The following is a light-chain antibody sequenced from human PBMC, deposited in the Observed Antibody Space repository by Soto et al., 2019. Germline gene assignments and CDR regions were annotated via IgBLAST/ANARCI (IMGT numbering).Light chain of an antibody. Sequence: QSVLTQPPSVSGAPGQRVTISCTGSSSNIGAGYDVLWYQQLPGTAPKLLFSSNYNRPSGVPDRFSGSKSGTSASLAITGLQAEDEADYYCQSYDSSLSGHVVFGGGTKLTVL. CDR2: SNY. CDR1: SSNIGAGYD. V-gene: IGLV1-40*01. CDR3: QSYDSSLSGHVV. J-gene: IGLJ2*01.